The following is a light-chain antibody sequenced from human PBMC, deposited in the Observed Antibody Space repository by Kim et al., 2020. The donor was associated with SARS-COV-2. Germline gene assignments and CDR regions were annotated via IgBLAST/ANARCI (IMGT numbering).Light chain of an antibody. CDR1: QTISSY. CDR2: SAS. J-gene: IGKJ2*02. V-gene: IGKV1-39*01. Sequence: SASLGDRVTLTCRASQTISSYLNWYQQKPGKAPKLLIYSASSLQSGVPSKFSASGSGTDFSLTISSLQPEDFATYFCHQTYSYPRTFGQGTKLEI. CDR3: HQTYSYPRT.